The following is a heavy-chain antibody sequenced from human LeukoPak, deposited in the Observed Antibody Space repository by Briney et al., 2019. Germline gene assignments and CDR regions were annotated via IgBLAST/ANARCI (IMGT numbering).Heavy chain of an antibody. CDR1: GFTFSTCA. CDR2: ISYDGSQK. D-gene: IGHD6-13*01. J-gene: IGHJ5*02. CDR3: AKERIAAGAPAFDP. V-gene: IGHV3-30-3*01. Sequence: GGALRLSCAASGFTFSTCAMHWVRQAPGKGLEWVALISYDGSQKYYADSVKGRFTISRDSSKNTLYLQMNSLRAEDTAVYYCAKERIAAGAPAFDPWGQGTLVTVPS.